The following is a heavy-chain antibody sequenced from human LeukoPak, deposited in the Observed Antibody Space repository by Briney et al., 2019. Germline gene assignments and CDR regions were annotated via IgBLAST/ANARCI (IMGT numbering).Heavy chain of an antibody. CDR2: NSAYNGNT. J-gene: IGHJ4*02. Sequence: GASVKVSCKASGYTFTSYGISWVRQAPGQGLEWMGWNSAYNGNTNYAQKLQGRVTMTTDTSTSTAYMELRSLRSDDTAVYYCARDQDRYGSGSYGLDPFDYWGQGTLVTVSS. D-gene: IGHD3-10*01. CDR3: ARDQDRYGSGSYGLDPFDY. V-gene: IGHV1-18*01. CDR1: GYTFTSYG.